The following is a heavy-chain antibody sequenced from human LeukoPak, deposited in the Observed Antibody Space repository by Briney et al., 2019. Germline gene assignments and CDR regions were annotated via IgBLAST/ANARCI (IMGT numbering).Heavy chain of an antibody. V-gene: IGHV3-21*06. CDR2: IDSSGGYM. J-gene: IGHJ4*02. CDR3: LRGGRRDY. Sequence: GGSLRLSCVASGFTFSSRDWMTWVRQAPGKGLEWVSSIDSSGGYMFYADSVKGRFIISRDNAKDSLYLQMNSLRVEDTAVYYCLRGGRRDYWGQGTLVTVSS. CDR1: GFTFSSRDW.